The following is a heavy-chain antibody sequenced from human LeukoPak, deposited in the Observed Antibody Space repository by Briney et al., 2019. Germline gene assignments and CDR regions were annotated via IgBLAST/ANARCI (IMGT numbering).Heavy chain of an antibody. J-gene: IGHJ3*01. CDR1: GFTVSSNY. Sequence: GGSLRLSCAASGFTVSSNYMSWVRQAPGKGLEWVSVIYSGGNTYYADSVKGRFTISRDNFKNTLYLQMNSLRAEDTAVYFCAKGLYGSRSPMGAFDVWGLGTMVTVSS. D-gene: IGHD3-10*01. CDR2: IYSGGNT. V-gene: IGHV3-66*01. CDR3: AKGLYGSRSPMGAFDV.